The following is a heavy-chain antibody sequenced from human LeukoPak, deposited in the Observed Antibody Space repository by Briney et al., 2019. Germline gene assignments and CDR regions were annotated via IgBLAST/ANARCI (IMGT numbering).Heavy chain of an antibody. V-gene: IGHV3-23*01. CDR2: ISGSGGST. CDR1: GFTFSSYA. J-gene: IGHJ4*02. CDR3: AKGSGYGSGAFTTYYFDY. Sequence: PGGSLRLSCAASGFTFSSYAMSWVRQAPGKGLEWVSAISGSGGSTYYADSVKGRFTISRDNSQNTLYLQMNSLRAEDSAVYYCAKGSGYGSGAFTTYYFDYWGLGTLVTVSS. D-gene: IGHD3-10*01.